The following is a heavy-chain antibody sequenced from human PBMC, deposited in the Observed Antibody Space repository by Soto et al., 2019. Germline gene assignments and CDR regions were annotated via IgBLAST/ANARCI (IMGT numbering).Heavy chain of an antibody. J-gene: IGHJ6*02. CDR3: IRGVSTWANYYSGMDV. CDR1: GFTFGDYA. V-gene: IGHV3-49*03. Sequence: GGSLRLSCTASGFTFGDYAMSWFRQAPGKGLEWVGFIRSKAYGGTTEYAASVKGRFTISRDDSKSIAYLQMNSLKTEDTAVYYCIRGVSTWANYYSGMDVWGQGTTVTVSS. CDR2: IRSKAYGGTT. D-gene: IGHD1-26*01.